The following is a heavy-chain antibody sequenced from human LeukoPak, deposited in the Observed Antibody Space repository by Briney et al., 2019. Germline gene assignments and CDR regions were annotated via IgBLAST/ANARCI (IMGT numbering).Heavy chain of an antibody. CDR3: ARDVATTGWYTFDY. V-gene: IGHV6-1*01. CDR1: GDSVSSTNIA. D-gene: IGHD6-19*01. CDR2: TYYRTKRYP. J-gene: IGHJ4*02. Sequence: SQTLSLTCAISGDSVSSTNIAWDWLRQSPSRGLEWLVRTYYRTKRYPEYALSAQDRITISPDTSNNPFSLHLSSVTPEDTAVYFCARDVATTGWYTFDYWGEGTLVTVSA.